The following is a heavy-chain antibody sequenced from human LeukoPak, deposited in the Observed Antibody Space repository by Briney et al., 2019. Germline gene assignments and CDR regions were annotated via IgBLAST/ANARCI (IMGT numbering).Heavy chain of an antibody. Sequence: PSETLSLTCTVSGGSISSYYWSWIRQPAGKGLEWIGRIYTSGSTNYNPSLKSRVTMSVDTSKNQFSLKLSSVTAADMAVYYCARGGNNDSSGYSFDYWGQGTLVTVSS. J-gene: IGHJ4*02. V-gene: IGHV4-4*07. CDR1: GGSISSYY. D-gene: IGHD3-22*01. CDR2: IYTSGST. CDR3: ARGGNNDSSGYSFDY.